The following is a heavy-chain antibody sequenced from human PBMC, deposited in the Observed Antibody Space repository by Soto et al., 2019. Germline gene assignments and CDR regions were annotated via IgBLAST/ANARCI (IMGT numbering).Heavy chain of an antibody. V-gene: IGHV3-30-3*01. Sequence: HVQLVESGGGVVQPGRSLRLSCAASGFTFSSYAMHWVRQAPGKGLEWVAVISYDGSNKYYADSVKGRFTISRDNSKNTLYLQMNSLRAEDTAVYYCARVPYVLLWFGELFLDYWGQGTLVTVSS. D-gene: IGHD3-10*01. CDR3: ARVPYVLLWFGELFLDY. CDR1: GFTFSSYA. J-gene: IGHJ4*02. CDR2: ISYDGSNK.